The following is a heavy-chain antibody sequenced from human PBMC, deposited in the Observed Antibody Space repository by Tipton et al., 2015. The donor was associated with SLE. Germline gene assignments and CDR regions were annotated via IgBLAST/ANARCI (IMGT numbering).Heavy chain of an antibody. D-gene: IGHD2-2*01. CDR2: IYYGGTI. V-gene: IGHV4-39*07. CDR3: ARSTDQNWFDP. Sequence: TLSLTCTVSGGSISSSNYYWGWIRQPPGKGLEWIGHIYYGGTIYYNPSLKSRVTMSIDTSKNQFSLKLSSVTDVDTAVYYCARSTDQNWFDPWGQGTLVTVSS. CDR1: GGSISSSNYY. J-gene: IGHJ5*02.